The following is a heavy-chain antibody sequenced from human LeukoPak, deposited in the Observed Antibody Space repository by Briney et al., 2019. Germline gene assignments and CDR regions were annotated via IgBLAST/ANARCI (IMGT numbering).Heavy chain of an antibody. Sequence: PSETLSLTCTVSGGSISSYYWSWIRQPPGKGLEWIGYIYYSGSTNYNPSLKSRVTISVDTSKSQFSLKLSSVTAADTAVYYCARQYGDYLYYFDYWGQGTLVTVSS. V-gene: IGHV4-59*08. CDR2: IYYSGST. J-gene: IGHJ4*02. CDR1: GGSISSYY. D-gene: IGHD4-17*01. CDR3: ARQYGDYLYYFDY.